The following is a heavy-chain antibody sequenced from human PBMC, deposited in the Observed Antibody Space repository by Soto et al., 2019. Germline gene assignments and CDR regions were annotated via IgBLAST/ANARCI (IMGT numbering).Heavy chain of an antibody. CDR1: GFTFSSYW. CDR2: IKQDGSEE. CDR3: ARETAARL. D-gene: IGHD6-6*01. J-gene: IGHJ6*04. V-gene: IGHV3-7*01. Sequence: EVQLVESGGGLVQPGGSLRLSCAASGFTFSSYWMSWFRQAPGKGLEWVANIKQDGSEENYVDSVKGRFTISRDNAKNALYLKMNSLGVEDTAVYSCARETAARLWGKGTMVTVSS.